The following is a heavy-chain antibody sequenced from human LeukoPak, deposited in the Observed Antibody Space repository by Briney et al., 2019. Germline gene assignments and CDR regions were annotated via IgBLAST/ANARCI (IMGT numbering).Heavy chain of an antibody. J-gene: IGHJ6*02. CDR2: INSDGSST. Sequence: TGGSLRLSCAAPGFTFSSYWMHWVRQAPGKGLVWVSRINSDGSSTSYADSVKGRFTISRDNAKNTLYLQMNTLRVEDTAVYYCARGNYYGMDVWGQGTTVTVSS. CDR1: GFTFSSYW. V-gene: IGHV3-74*01. CDR3: ARGNYYGMDV.